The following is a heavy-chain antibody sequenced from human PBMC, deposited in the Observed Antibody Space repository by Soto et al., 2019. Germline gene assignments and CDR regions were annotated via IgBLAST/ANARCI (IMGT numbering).Heavy chain of an antibody. CDR1: GFSLSNARMG. CDR2: IFSNDEK. D-gene: IGHD1-26*01. Sequence: QVTLKESGPVLVKPTETLTLTCTVSGFSLSNARMGVSWIRQPPGKALEWLAHIFSNDEKSYSTSLKSRLTIYKDTSKSQVVLTMTNMDPVDTATYYCARIRDGGSYQYYFDYWGQGTLVTVSS. V-gene: IGHV2-26*01. J-gene: IGHJ4*02. CDR3: ARIRDGGSYQYYFDY.